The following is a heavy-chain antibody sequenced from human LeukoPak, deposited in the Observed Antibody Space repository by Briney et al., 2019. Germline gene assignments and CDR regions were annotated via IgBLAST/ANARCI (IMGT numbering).Heavy chain of an antibody. CDR3: ARAPGNDYYPYYYMDV. Sequence: TSETLSLTCTVSGGSISSYYWSWIRQPPGKGLEWIGYIYYSGSTNYNPSLKSRVTISVDTSKNQFSLKVNSVTAADTAVYYCARAPGNDYYPYYYMDVWGNGTTVTVSS. CDR2: IYYSGST. V-gene: IGHV4-59*01. J-gene: IGHJ6*03. D-gene: IGHD4/OR15-4a*01. CDR1: GGSISSYY.